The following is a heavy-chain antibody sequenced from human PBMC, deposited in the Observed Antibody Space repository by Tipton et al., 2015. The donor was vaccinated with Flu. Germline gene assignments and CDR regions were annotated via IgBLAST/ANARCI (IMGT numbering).Heavy chain of an antibody. CDR1: GFDFSVYG. CDR3: ACLYRGSKGFDY. J-gene: IGHJ4*02. V-gene: IGHV3-7*01. CDR2: IKQDGSEK. D-gene: IGHD1-26*01. Sequence: SLRLSCSTSGFDFSVYGMHWVRQAPGKGLEWVANIKQDGSEKYYVDSVKGRFTISRDNAKNSLYLQMNSLRAEDTAVYYCACLYRGSKGFDYWGQGTLVTVSS.